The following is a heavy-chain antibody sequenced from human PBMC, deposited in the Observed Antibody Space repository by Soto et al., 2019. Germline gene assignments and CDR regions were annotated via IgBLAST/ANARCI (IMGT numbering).Heavy chain of an antibody. D-gene: IGHD3-10*01. Sequence: ASVKVSCKASGYTFTSYGISWVRQAPGQGLEWMGWISAYNGNTNYAQKLQGRVTMTTDTSTSTAYMELRSLRSDDTAVYYCARDRYYGSRSYYNPIDYWGQGTLVTVSS. V-gene: IGHV1-18*01. J-gene: IGHJ4*02. CDR3: ARDRYYGSRSYYNPIDY. CDR2: ISAYNGNT. CDR1: GYTFTSYG.